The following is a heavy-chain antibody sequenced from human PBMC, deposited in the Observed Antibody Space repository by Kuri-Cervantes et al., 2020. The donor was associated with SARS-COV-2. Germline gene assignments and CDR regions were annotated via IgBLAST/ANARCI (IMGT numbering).Heavy chain of an antibody. J-gene: IGHJ4*02. D-gene: IGHD4-11*01. V-gene: IGHV4-34*01. Sequence: ESLKISCAVYGGSFSGYYWSWIRQPPGKGLEWIGEINYSGSTNYNPSLKSRVTISVDTSKNQFSLKLSSVTAADTAVYYCARAGVRVLIDLYSNPGFDYWGQGTLVTVSS. CDR2: INYSGST. CDR1: GGSFSGYY. CDR3: ARAGVRVLIDLYSNPGFDY.